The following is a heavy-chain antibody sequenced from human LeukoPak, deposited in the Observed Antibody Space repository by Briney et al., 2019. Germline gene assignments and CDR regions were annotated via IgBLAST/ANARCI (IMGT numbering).Heavy chain of an antibody. CDR3: GKDPNGDYVGAFDI. CDR2: ISANGGRT. CDR1: GFTFSNYA. V-gene: IGHV3-23*01. Sequence: GGSLRLSCAAPGFTFSNYAMSWVRQAPGKGLEWVSGISANGGRTYYADSVKGRFTISRDKFKNILYLQMSSLRADDTALYYCGKDPNGDYVGAFDIWGHGTMVTVSS. D-gene: IGHD3-16*01. J-gene: IGHJ3*02.